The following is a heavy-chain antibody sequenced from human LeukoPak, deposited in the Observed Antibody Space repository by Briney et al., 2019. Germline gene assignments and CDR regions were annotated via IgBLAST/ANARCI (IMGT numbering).Heavy chain of an antibody. CDR1: GFTFSSYD. CDR3: AKDWEASPLFDY. V-gene: IGHV3-30*02. Sequence: GGSLRLSCAASGFTFSSYDMHWVRQAPGKGLEWVASIRYDGSDKYYADSVKGRFTISRDNSKNTLYLQMNSLRAEDSAVYYCAKDWEASPLFDYWGQGTLVTVSS. D-gene: IGHD1-26*01. J-gene: IGHJ4*02. CDR2: IRYDGSDK.